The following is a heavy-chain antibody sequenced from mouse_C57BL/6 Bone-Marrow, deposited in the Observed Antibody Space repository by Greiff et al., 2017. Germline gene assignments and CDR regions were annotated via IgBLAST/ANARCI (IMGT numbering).Heavy chain of an antibody. CDR2: IDPENGDT. J-gene: IGHJ3*01. V-gene: IGHV14-4*01. CDR3: TTIYYDYDWFAY. Sequence: VQLQQSGAELVRPGASVKLSCTASGFNIQDDYMHWVKQRPEQGLEWIGWIDPENGDTEYASKFQGKATITAETSSNTAYLQLSSLTSEDTAVYYCTTIYYDYDWFAYWGQGTLVTVSA. D-gene: IGHD2-4*01. CDR1: GFNIQDDY.